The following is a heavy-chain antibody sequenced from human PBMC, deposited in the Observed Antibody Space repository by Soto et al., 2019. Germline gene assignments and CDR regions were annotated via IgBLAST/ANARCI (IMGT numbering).Heavy chain of an antibody. V-gene: IGHV4-59*08. CDR2: IYYSGST. CDR1: GGSISSYY. D-gene: IGHD2-15*01. Sequence: SETLSLTCTVSGGSISSYYWSWIRQPPGKGLEWIGYIYYSGSTNYNPSLKGRVTISVDTSKNQFSLKLSSVTAADTAVYYCARRRNCSGGSCYHFDYWGQGTLVTVSS. CDR3: ARRRNCSGGSCYHFDY. J-gene: IGHJ4*02.